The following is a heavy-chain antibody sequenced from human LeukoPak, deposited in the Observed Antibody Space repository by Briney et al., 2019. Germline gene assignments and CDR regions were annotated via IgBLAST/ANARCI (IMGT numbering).Heavy chain of an antibody. J-gene: IGHJ4*02. D-gene: IGHD3-9*01. CDR2: IYYSGST. CDR3: AREYYDILTGYYRGFDY. CDR1: GGSISSYY. V-gene: IGHV4-59*12. Sequence: SETLSLTCTVSGGSISSYYWSWIRQPPGKGLEWIGYIYYSGSTNYNPSLKSRVTISVDTSKNQFSLKLSSVTAADTAVYYCAREYYDILTGYYRGFDYWGQGTLVTVSS.